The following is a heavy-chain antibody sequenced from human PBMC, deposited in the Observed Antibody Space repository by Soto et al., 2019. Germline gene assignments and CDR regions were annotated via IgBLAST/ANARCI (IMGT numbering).Heavy chain of an antibody. CDR3: TRHGVRWFGELLSKTDYRMDV. D-gene: IGHD3-10*01. CDR1: GFTFRGSA. V-gene: IGHV3-73*01. CDR2: IRSKANSYAT. J-gene: IGHJ6*02. Sequence: GGSLRLSCAASGFTFRGSAMHWVRQASGKGLEWVGRIRSKANSYATAYAASVKGRFTISRDDSKNTAYLQMNSLKTGDTAVYYCTRHGVRWFGELLSKTDYRMDVWGQGTMVSVSS.